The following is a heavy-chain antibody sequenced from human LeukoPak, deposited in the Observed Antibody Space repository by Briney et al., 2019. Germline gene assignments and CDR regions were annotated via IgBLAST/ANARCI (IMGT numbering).Heavy chain of an antibody. V-gene: IGHV3-53*01. CDR3: ATEKPVAGTFLDY. D-gene: IGHD6-19*01. CDR1: GFTSNY. J-gene: IGHJ4*02. CDR2: IYSGGST. Sequence: GGSLRLSCAASGFTSNYMSWVRQAPGKGLERVSVIYSGGSTDYAGSVRGRFTISRDKSKNTTYLQMNNMRAEDTAVYYCATEKPVAGTFLDYWGQGTLVIVSS.